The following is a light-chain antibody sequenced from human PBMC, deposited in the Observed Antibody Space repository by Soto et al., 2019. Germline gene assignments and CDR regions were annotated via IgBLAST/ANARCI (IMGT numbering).Light chain of an antibody. V-gene: IGKV3-20*01. CDR1: QSVSSSY. CDR3: QQYGSAPWT. CDR2: WAS. Sequence: EIVLTQSPGTLFLSPGERATLSXRASQSVSSSYVAWDQQKPGTAPRXXRDWASSRATFSPDRFSGSGSGTDFTLTSSRLEPEDFAVYYCQQYGSAPWTFGQGTKVDIK. J-gene: IGKJ1*01.